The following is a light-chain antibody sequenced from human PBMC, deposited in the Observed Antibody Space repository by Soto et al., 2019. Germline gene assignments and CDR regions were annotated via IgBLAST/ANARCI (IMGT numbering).Light chain of an antibody. V-gene: IGLV6-57*04. CDR1: SCSIGSTY. CDR2: EDN. CDR3: QDFDSSNMA. J-gene: IGLJ2*01. Sequence: NFMLTQPHSVSESPGKTVTISCTRSSCSIGSTYVQWYQQRPGSVPTTVIYEDNQRPSGVPDRFSGSIDSSSNSAFLTISGLETEDEADYYCQDFDSSNMAFGGGTKLTVL.